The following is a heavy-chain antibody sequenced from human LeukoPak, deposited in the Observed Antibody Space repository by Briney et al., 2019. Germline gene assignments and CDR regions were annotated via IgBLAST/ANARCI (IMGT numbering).Heavy chain of an antibody. Sequence: GGSLRLSCAASGFTFSSYAMSWVRQAPGKGLEWVSAISGSGGSTYYADSVKGRFTISRDNSKNTLYLQMNSLRAEDPAVDYCAKAAEVRGVVTSFYYWCQGTLVTVSS. CDR2: ISGSGGST. J-gene: IGHJ4*02. V-gene: IGHV3-23*01. CDR1: GFTFSSYA. CDR3: AKAAEVRGVVTSFYY. D-gene: IGHD3-10*01.